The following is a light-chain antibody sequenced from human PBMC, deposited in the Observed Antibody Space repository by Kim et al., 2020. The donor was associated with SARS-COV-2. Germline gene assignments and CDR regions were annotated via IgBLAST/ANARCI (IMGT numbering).Light chain of an antibody. CDR1: QGISSY. Sequence: ASVGDRVTITCQASQGISSYLAWYQQEPGKAPKLLIYAGSTLQSGVPSRFSGSGSGTDFTLTISSLQPEDFATYYCQQVNSYPITFGQGTRLEIK. CDR3: QQVNSYPIT. V-gene: IGKV1-9*01. J-gene: IGKJ5*01. CDR2: AGS.